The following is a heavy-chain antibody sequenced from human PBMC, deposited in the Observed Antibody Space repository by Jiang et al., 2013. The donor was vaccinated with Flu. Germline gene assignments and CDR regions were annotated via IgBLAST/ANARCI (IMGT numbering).Heavy chain of an antibody. CDR3: AKAYGLSSSGIGYYFEY. CDR1: GFTFSSYG. D-gene: IGHD6-19*01. V-gene: IGHV3-30*18. Sequence: VQLLESGGGVVQPGRSLRLSCEASGFTFSSYGMNWVRQASGKGPEWVAVISYDGSNKYYADSVKGRFTISRDNSKNTLYLQMNSLRAEDTAVYYCAKAYGLSSSGIGYYFEYWGQGTLVTVSS. CDR2: ISYDGSNK. J-gene: IGHJ4*02.